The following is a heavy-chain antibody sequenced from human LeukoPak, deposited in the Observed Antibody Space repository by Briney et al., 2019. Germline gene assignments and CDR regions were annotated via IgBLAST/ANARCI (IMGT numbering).Heavy chain of an antibody. D-gene: IGHD6-19*01. CDR2: ISAYNGNT. J-gene: IGHJ6*02. CDR3: ARASGRWQWLVPNYYYYYGMDV. CDR1: GYTFTSYG. Sequence: ASVKVSCKASGYTFTSYGISWVRQAPGQGLEWMGWISAYNGNTNYAQELQGRVTMTTDTSTSTAYMELRSLRSDDTAVYYCARASGRWQWLVPNYYYYYGMDVWGQGTTVTVSS. V-gene: IGHV1-18*01.